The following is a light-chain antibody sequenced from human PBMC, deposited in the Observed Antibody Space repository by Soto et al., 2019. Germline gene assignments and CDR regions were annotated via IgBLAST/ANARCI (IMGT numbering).Light chain of an antibody. CDR1: QSVSSY. Sequence: EIVLTQSPATLSLSPGERATLSCRASQSVSSYLVWYQQKPGQAPRLLINVASNRATGVPARFSGSGSGTDFTLSISSLEPEDFAVYYCQQRVNWPRITFGPGTKVDIK. V-gene: IGKV3-11*01. J-gene: IGKJ3*01. CDR3: QQRVNWPRIT. CDR2: VAS.